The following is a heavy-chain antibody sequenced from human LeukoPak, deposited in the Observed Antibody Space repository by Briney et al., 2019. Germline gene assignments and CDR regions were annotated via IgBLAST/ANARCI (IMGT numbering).Heavy chain of an antibody. CDR2: TYYRSKWFS. CDR3: ARVVGLVSDY. Sequence: SRTLSLTCAISGDSVSSNSAAWNWIRQSPSRGLEWLGRTYYRSKWFSYYAASVRSRITINPDTSKNQFSLQLKSVTPEDTAVYYCARVVGLVSDYWGQGTRVTVSS. CDR1: GDSVSSNSAA. J-gene: IGHJ4*02. D-gene: IGHD3-10*01. V-gene: IGHV6-1*01.